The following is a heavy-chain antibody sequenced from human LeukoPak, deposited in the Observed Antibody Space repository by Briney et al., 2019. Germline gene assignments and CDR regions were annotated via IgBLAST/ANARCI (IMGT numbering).Heavy chain of an antibody. J-gene: IGHJ4*02. D-gene: IGHD5-12*01. CDR1: GGSFSGYY. CDR3: ARVKPSGYLYHFDY. CDR2: INHSGST. Sequence: SETLSLTCAVYGGSFSGYYWSWIRQPPGKGLEWIGEINHSGSTNYNPFLKSRVTISVDTSKNQFSLKLSSVTAADTAVYYCARVKPSGYLYHFDYSGQGTLVTVFS. V-gene: IGHV4-34*01.